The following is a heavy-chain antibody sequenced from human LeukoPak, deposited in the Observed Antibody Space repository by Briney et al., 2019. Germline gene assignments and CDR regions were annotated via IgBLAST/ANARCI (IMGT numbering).Heavy chain of an antibody. J-gene: IGHJ5*02. V-gene: IGHV4-4*09. CDR2: IYTSGST. CDR1: GGSISSYY. CDR3: ASSGSYWIRGWFDP. D-gene: IGHD2-2*03. Sequence: PSETLSLTCTVSGGSISSYYWSWIRQPPGKGLEWIGYIYTSGSTNYNPSLKGRVTISVDTSKNQFSLKLSSVTAADTAVYYCASSGSYWIRGWFDPWGQGTLVTVSS.